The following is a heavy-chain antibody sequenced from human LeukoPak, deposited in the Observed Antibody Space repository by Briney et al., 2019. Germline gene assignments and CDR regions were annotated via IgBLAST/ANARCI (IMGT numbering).Heavy chain of an antibody. D-gene: IGHD2-2*01. J-gene: IGHJ4*02. CDR2: IIPIFGTA. CDR3: ARDAIAVPAARPFDY. CDR1: GGTFSSYA. V-gene: IGHV1-69*13. Sequence: SVKVSCKASGGTFSSYAISWVRQAPGQGLEWMGGIIPIFGTANYAQKFQGRVTITADESTSTAYMELSSLRSEDTAVYYCARDAIAVPAARPFDYWGQGTLVTVSS.